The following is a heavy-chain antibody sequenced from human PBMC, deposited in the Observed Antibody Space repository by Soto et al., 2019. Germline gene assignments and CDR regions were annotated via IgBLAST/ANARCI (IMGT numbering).Heavy chain of an antibody. V-gene: IGHV3-7*03. J-gene: IGHJ4*02. CDR3: VKDGGYCSSATCYSPRNHYFDS. CDR2: IKFDGSVK. Sequence: PGGSLRLSCVASGFSFSDYWMSWVRQAPGKGPEWVANIKFDGSVKQYVDSVRGRFSISRGNFRNSLFLQMNSLRAGDTAIYYCVKDGGYCSSATCYSPRNHYFDSWGQGTLVTVSS. CDR1: GFSFSDYW. D-gene: IGHD2-2*01.